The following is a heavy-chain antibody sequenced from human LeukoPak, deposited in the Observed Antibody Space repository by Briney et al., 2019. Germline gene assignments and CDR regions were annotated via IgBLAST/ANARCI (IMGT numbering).Heavy chain of an antibody. CDR3: ARDHGNYDSSGYYFDY. Sequence: GASVKVSCTASGYTFTSYYMHWVRQAPGQGLEWMGIINPSGGSTSYAQKFQGRDTMTRDTSTSTVYMELSSLRSEDTAVYYCARDHGNYDSSGYYFDYWGQGTLVTVSS. CDR1: GYTFTSYY. CDR2: INPSGGST. V-gene: IGHV1-46*01. D-gene: IGHD3-22*01. J-gene: IGHJ4*02.